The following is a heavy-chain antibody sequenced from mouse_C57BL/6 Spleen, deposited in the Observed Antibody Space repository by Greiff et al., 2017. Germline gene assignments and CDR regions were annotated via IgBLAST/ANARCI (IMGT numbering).Heavy chain of an antibody. Sequence: QVQLKQSGAELVKPGASVKMSCKASGYTFTSYWITWVKQRPGQGLEWIGDIYPGSGSTNYNEKFKSKATLTVDTSSSTAYMQLSSLTSEDSAVYYCARRGITSLDYWGQGTSVTVSS. CDR2: IYPGSGST. V-gene: IGHV1-55*01. J-gene: IGHJ4*01. CDR1: GYTFTSYW. D-gene: IGHD1-1*01. CDR3: ARRGITSLDY.